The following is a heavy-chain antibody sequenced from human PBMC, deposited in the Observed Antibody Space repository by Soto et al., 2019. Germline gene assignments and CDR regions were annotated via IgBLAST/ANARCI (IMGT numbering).Heavy chain of an antibody. Sequence: QVQLVESGGGVVQPGRSLRLSCAASGFTFSNYGIHWVRQAPGKGLEWVAVISYDGSNEYYADSVKGRFTISRDNSKNTVYLQMNSLRPEDTAVYHCTKQPVPHTNAFDIWGQGTTVIVSS. V-gene: IGHV3-30*18. CDR3: TKQPVPHTNAFDI. D-gene: IGHD2-2*01. CDR1: GFTFSNYG. CDR2: ISYDGSNE. J-gene: IGHJ3*02.